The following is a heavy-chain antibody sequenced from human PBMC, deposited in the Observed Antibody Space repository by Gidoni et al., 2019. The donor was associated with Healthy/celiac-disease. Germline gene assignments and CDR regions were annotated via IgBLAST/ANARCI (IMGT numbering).Heavy chain of an antibody. Sequence: QVQLQESGPGLVKPSETLSFTCTVTGVSISSYYWSWFRQPHGKGLEWIWYIYYSGSPNYNPSLKSRVTISVDTSKNQFSLKLSSVTAADTAVYYCARGDYYYFDYWGQGTLVTVSS. D-gene: IGHD3-10*01. CDR3: ARGDYYYFDY. CDR1: GVSISSYY. J-gene: IGHJ4*02. V-gene: IGHV4-59*01. CDR2: IYYSGSP.